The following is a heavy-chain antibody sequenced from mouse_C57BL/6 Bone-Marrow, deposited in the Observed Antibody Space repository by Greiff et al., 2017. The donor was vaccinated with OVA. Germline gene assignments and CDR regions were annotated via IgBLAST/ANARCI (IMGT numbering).Heavy chain of an antibody. V-gene: IGHV1-81*01. J-gene: IGHJ3*01. CDR3: ARDKRFAY. CDR2: IYPRSGNT. Sequence: QVHVKQSGAELARPGASVKLSCKASGYTFTSYGISWVKQRTGQGLEWIGEIYPRSGNTYYNEKFKGKATLTADKSSSTAYMELRSLTSEDSAVYFCARDKRFAYWGQGTLVTVSA. CDR1: GYTFTSYG.